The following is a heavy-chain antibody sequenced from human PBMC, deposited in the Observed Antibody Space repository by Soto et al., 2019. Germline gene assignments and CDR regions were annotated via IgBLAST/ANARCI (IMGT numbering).Heavy chain of an antibody. V-gene: IGHV3-74*01. CDR1: GFTFSTYW. D-gene: IGHD2-15*01. Sequence: PGGSLRLSCAASGFTFSTYWMHWVRQAPGKGLVWVSRINNDGSSTTYADSVEGRFSISTDSSKNALYLQMNSLRAEDSAVYYCVREPRYCSGGSCSIMGDAFDIWGQGTMVTVSS. J-gene: IGHJ3*02. CDR3: VREPRYCSGGSCSIMGDAFDI. CDR2: INNDGSST.